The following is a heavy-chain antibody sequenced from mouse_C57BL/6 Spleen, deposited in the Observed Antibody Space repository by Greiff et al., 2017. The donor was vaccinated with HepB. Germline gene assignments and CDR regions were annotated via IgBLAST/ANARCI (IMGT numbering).Heavy chain of an antibody. V-gene: IGHV1-69*01. J-gene: IGHJ4*01. CDR1: GYTFTSYW. Sequence: QVQLQQPGAELVMPGASVKLSCKASGYTFTSYWMHWVKQRPGQGLEWIGEIDPSDSYTNYNQKFKGKSTLTVDKSSSTAYMQLSSLTAEDSAVYYCARPGDYRTGAMDYWGQGTSVTVSS. CDR3: ARPGDYRTGAMDY. D-gene: IGHD2-14*01. CDR2: IDPSDSYT.